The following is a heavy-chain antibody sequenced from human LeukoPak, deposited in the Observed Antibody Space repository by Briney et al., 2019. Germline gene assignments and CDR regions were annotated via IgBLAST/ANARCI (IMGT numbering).Heavy chain of an antibody. V-gene: IGHV4-61*01. CDR3: ARVSRDGYNFIDY. CDR2: IYYSGST. CDR1: GGSINSSSYY. Sequence: NPSETLSLTCTVSGGSINSSSYYWSWIRRPPGKGLEWIGYIYYSGSTNYNPSLKSRVTISVDTSKNQFSLKLSSVTAADTAVYYCARVSRDGYNFIDYWGQGTLVTVSS. D-gene: IGHD5-24*01. J-gene: IGHJ4*02.